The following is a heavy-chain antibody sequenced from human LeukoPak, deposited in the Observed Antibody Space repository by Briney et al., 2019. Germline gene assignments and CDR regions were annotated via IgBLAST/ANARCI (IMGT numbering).Heavy chain of an antibody. CDR3: ARVREATIAPFFDY. CDR2: IYYSGST. V-gene: IGHV4-31*03. D-gene: IGHD6-13*01. CDR1: GDSISSGDYY. J-gene: IGHJ4*02. Sequence: SETLSLTCTVSGDSISSGDYYWTWIRQHPGKGLEWIGCIYYSGSTYYNLSLKSRVIISADTSKNHFSLKLSAAANAHTAVYYCARVREATIAPFFDYWGQGILVTVSS.